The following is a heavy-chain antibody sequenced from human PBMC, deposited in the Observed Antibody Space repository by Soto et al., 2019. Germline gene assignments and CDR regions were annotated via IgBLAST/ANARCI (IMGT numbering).Heavy chain of an antibody. Sequence: QVQLVESGGGLVKPGGSLRLSCAASGFTFSDYYMSWIRQAPGKGLEWVSYISSSGSTIYYADSVKGRFTIARDNAKNSLYVQMNSLRAEDTVVYYCARCVVVVVAATHHSWFDPWGQGTLVTVST. J-gene: IGHJ5*02. D-gene: IGHD2-15*01. CDR3: ARCVVVVVAATHHSWFDP. CDR2: ISSSGSTI. CDR1: GFTFSDYY. V-gene: IGHV3-11*01.